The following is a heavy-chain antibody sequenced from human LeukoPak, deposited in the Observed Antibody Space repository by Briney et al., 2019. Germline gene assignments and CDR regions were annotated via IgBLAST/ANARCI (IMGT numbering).Heavy chain of an antibody. CDR2: IYYSGST. J-gene: IGHJ3*02. V-gene: IGHV4-59*08. CDR3: ASYSGSYSIYYSGSNDAFDI. Sequence: SETLSLTCTVSGGSISSYYWSWIRQPPGKGLEWIGYIYYSGSTNYNPSLKGRVTISVDTSKNQFSLKLSSVTAADTAVYYCASYSGSYSIYYSGSNDAFDIWGQGTMVTVSS. D-gene: IGHD1-26*01. CDR1: GGSISSYY.